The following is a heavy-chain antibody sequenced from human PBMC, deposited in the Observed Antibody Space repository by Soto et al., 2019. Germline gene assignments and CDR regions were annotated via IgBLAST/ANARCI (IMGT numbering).Heavy chain of an antibody. D-gene: IGHD6-19*01. CDR2: ISWNSGSI. J-gene: IGHJ3*02. V-gene: IGHV3-9*01. CDR3: ARVSGWYAFDI. CDR1: GFTFDDYA. Sequence: GGSLRLSCAASGFTFDDYAMHWVRQAPGKGLEWVSGISWNSGSIGYADSVKGRFTISRDNAKNSLYLQMNSLRAEDTALYYCARVSGWYAFDIWGQGTMVTVSS.